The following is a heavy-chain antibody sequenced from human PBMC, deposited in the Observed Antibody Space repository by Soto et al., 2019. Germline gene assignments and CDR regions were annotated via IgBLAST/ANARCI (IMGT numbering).Heavy chain of an antibody. J-gene: IGHJ6*02. CDR1: GFTVSSYW. V-gene: IGHV3-74*01. Sequence: PGGSLRLSCAASGFTVSSYWMHWVRQATGKGLVWVSRINSDGSSTSYADSVKGRFTISRDNAKNTLYLQMNSLRAADTAVYYCARLVVPAARITQHTYINYYYYGMDVWGQGTTVTVSS. CDR3: ARLVVPAARITQHTYINYYYYGMDV. D-gene: IGHD6-13*01. CDR2: INSDGSST.